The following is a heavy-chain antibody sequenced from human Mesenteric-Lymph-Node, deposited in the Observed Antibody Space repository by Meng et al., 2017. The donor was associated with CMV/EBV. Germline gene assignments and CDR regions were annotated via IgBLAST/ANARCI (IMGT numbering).Heavy chain of an antibody. CDR1: DGYG. CDR2: INWNGGST. Sequence: DGYGMRCVRQAPGKGLEWVSGINWNGGSTGYADSVKGRFTISRDNAKNSLYPQMNSLRAEDTALYYCARRLRYCSSTSCQPNQYYFDYWGQGTLVPSPQ. V-gene: IGHV3-20*03. CDR3: ARRLRYCSSTSCQPNQYYFDY. D-gene: IGHD2-2*01. J-gene: IGHJ4*02.